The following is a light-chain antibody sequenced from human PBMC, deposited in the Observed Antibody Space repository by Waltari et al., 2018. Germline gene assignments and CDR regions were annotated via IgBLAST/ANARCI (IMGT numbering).Light chain of an antibody. V-gene: IGLV1-51*01. J-gene: IGLJ2*01. Sequence: QSVLTQPPSVSAAPGQKVIISCSGTRSNLGNNYVSWYQQLPGTPPKLLIYENTKRPSGVPDRFSGSKSGTSATLGITGLQTGDEAIYYCGAWDSSLSAVFGGGTKLTVV. CDR3: GAWDSSLSAV. CDR2: ENT. CDR1: RSNLGNNY.